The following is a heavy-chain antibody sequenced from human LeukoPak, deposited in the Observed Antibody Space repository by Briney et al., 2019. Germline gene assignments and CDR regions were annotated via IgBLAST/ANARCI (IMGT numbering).Heavy chain of an antibody. CDR1: GFTFKNAW. J-gene: IGHJ4*02. V-gene: IGHV3-15*01. CDR3: ATVPKPDY. Sequence: PGGSLRLSCAASGFTFKNAWMSWVRQAPGKGLEWVGRIKSTPEGGTTDYAAPVKDRFTISRDNAKNSLYLQMNSLRAEDTAVYYCATVPKPDYWGQGTLVTVSS. CDR2: IKSTPEGGTT.